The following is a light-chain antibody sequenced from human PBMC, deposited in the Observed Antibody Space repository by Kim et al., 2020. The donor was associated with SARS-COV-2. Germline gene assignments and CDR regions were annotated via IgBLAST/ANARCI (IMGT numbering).Light chain of an antibody. Sequence: SPGESATLSCRSSQSVSSYLAWYQQKAGQAPRLLIYDASNRATGIPARFSGSGSGTDFTLTISSLEPEDFAVYYCQQRSNWPPLTFGGGTKVDIK. CDR3: QQRSNWPPLT. J-gene: IGKJ4*01. CDR1: QSVSSY. CDR2: DAS. V-gene: IGKV3-11*01.